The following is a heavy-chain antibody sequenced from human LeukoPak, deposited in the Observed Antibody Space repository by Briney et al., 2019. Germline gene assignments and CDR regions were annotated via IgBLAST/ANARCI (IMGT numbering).Heavy chain of an antibody. Sequence: GGSLRLSCAASGFTFSSYAMSWVRQAPGKGLEWVSAISGSGGSTYYADSVKGRFTISRDNSKNTLYLQMNSLRAEDTAVYYCASKSGLWFGELSRFDYWGQGTLVTVSS. CDR1: GFTFSSYA. CDR2: ISGSGGST. V-gene: IGHV3-23*01. J-gene: IGHJ4*02. CDR3: ASKSGLWFGELSRFDY. D-gene: IGHD3-10*01.